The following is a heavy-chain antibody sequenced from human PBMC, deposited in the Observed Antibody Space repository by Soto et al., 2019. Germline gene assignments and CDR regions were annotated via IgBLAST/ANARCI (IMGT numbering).Heavy chain of an antibody. CDR2: ISSSSSTI. Sequence: EVQLVESGGGLVQPGGSLRLSCEASGFTFSSYSMNWARQAPGQGLEWVSYISSSSSTIYYADSVKGRFTISRDNAKNSLYLQMNSLRDEDTAVYYCARDNPRSSGWDVWGQGTTVTVSS. CDR3: ARDNPRSSGWDV. CDR1: GFTFSSYS. V-gene: IGHV3-48*02. J-gene: IGHJ6*02.